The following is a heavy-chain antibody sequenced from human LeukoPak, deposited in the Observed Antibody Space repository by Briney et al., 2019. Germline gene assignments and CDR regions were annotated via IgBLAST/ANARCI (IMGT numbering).Heavy chain of an antibody. V-gene: IGHV3-30-3*01. Sequence: PGGSLRLSCAASGFTFSGYTMHWVRQAPGKGLEWVAVISYDGGNEYYVDSVKGRFTISRDNSKNTLYLQMNSLRPEDTAAYYCARDLNGSGDYWGQGTLVTVSS. CDR3: ARDLNGSGDY. J-gene: IGHJ4*02. CDR1: GFTFSGYT. D-gene: IGHD3-10*01. CDR2: ISYDGGNE.